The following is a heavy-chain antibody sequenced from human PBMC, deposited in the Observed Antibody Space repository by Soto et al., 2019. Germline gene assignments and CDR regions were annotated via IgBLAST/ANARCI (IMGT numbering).Heavy chain of an antibody. D-gene: IGHD5-12*01. Sequence: XGTLSLICTVSGGSISTFYWSWVRQPAGKGLEWIGRIFSSGSTSFNPSLESRVAMSVDTSKNHFSLNLSSVTAADMAVYYCAREGSHSAYNFAHGIQLWSFDFWGQGALVTVFS. CDR2: IFSSGST. CDR1: GGSISTFY. J-gene: IGHJ4*02. CDR3: AREGSHSAYNFAHGIQLWSFDF. V-gene: IGHV4-4*07.